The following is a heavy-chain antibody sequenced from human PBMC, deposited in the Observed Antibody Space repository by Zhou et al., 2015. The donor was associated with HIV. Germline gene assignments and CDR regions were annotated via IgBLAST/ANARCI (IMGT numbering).Heavy chain of an antibody. CDR3: ARGVRFLEWLFPNEGWFDP. V-gene: IGHV1-8*01. J-gene: IGHJ5*02. Sequence: QVQLVQSGAEVKKPGASVKVSCKASGYTFTSYDINWVRQATGQGLEWMGWMNPNSGNTGYAQKFQGRVTMTRNTSISTAYMELSSLRSEDTAVYYCARGVRFLEWLFPNEGWFDPWGQGTLVTVSS. D-gene: IGHD3-3*01. CDR2: MNPNSGNT. CDR1: GYTFTSYD.